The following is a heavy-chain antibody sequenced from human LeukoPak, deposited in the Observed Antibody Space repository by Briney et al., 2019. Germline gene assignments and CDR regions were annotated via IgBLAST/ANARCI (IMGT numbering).Heavy chain of an antibody. CDR1: GFTFKDYG. V-gene: IGHV3-23*01. CDR2: ISGSGGHT. D-gene: IGHD5-24*01. CDR3: AKGGAATMRDGYNYYYYYMEV. J-gene: IGHJ6*03. Sequence: GGSLRLSCAASGFTFKDYGMTWIRPAPGKGLEWVSLISGSGGHTYYGDSVKGRFTISRDNSTNRLYLQMNSLRPEDTAVYYCAKGGAATMRDGYNYYYYYMEVWGRGTTVTVSS.